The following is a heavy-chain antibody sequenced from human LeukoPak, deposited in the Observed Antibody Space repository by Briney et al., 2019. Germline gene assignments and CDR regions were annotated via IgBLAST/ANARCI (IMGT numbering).Heavy chain of an antibody. CDR3: ARLGSYHDF. J-gene: IGHJ4*02. CDR2: IHTSGES. D-gene: IGHD1-26*01. V-gene: IGHV4-4*09. Sequence: PSETLSLTCTVSGASISSYYWLWIRQTPEKGLEWLGHIHTSGESRYYPSLESRLTMSIDTSRNQLSLKLTSVTAADTAVYFCARLGSYHDFWGQGALVTVSS. CDR1: GASISSYY.